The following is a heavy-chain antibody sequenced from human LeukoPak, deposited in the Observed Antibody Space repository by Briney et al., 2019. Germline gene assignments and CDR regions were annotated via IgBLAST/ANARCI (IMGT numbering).Heavy chain of an antibody. J-gene: IGHJ4*02. CDR3: ARAGSFWHYVY. Sequence: GGSLRLSCTASGFTFSGFWMSWVRQTPGKGLEWVANIKQDGSERYYVDSVKGRFTISRDNAKNSLSLQMNSLRVEDTAVYYCARAGSFWHYVYWGQGTLVTVSS. CDR1: GFTFSGFW. V-gene: IGHV3-7*01. D-gene: IGHD1-7*01. CDR2: IKQDGSER.